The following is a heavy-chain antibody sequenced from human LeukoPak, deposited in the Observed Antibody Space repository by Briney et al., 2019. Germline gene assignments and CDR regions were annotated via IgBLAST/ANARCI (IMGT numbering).Heavy chain of an antibody. CDR3: AKDAFVGATNLDY. V-gene: IGHV3-33*06. CDR2: IWYDGSNK. D-gene: IGHD1-26*01. CDR1: GFTFSSYG. J-gene: IGHJ4*02. Sequence: GRSLRLSCAASGFTFSSYGMRWVRQAPGKGLEWVAVIWYDGSNKYYADSVKGRFTISRDNSKNTLYLQMNSLRAEDTAVYYCAKDAFVGATNLDYWGQGTLVTVSS.